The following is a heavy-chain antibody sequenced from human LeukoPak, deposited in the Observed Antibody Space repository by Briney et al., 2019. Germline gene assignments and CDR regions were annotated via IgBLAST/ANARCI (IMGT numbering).Heavy chain of an antibody. CDR3: ARDWGGYSDL. Sequence: PGGSLRLSCAASGFTFSGYEMNWVRQAPGKGLEWVSYISNSGGTIYYADSVKGRFTISRDNAKNSLYLQMNSLRAEDTAVYYCARDWGGYSDLWGRGTVVTVSS. D-gene: IGHD3-16*01. J-gene: IGHJ2*01. CDR2: ISNSGGTI. V-gene: IGHV3-48*03. CDR1: GFTFSGYE.